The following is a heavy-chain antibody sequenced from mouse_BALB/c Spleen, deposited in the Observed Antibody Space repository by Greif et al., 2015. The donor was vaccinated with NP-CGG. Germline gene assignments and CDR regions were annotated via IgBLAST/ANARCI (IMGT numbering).Heavy chain of an antibody. Sequence: QVQLKESGAELVKPGASVKLSCKASGYTFTSYWMHWVKQRPGQGLEWIGEINPSNGRTNYNEKFKSKATLTVDKSSSTAYMQLSSLTSEDSAVYYCARSENWDGFAWFAYWGQGTLVTVSA. V-gene: IGHV1S81*02. CDR1: GYTFTSYW. CDR3: ARSENWDGFAWFAY. J-gene: IGHJ3*01. CDR2: INPSNGRT. D-gene: IGHD4-1*01.